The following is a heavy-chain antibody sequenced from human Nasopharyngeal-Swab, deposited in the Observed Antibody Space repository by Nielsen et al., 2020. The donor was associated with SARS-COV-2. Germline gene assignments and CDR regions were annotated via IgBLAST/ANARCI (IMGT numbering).Heavy chain of an antibody. CDR2: IWYDGSNK. Sequence: GGSLRLSCAASGFTFSSYGMHWVRQAPGKGLEWVAVIWYDGSNKYYADSVKGRFTISRDSSKNTLYLQMNSLRAGDTAVYYCARESYGMDVWGQGTTVTVSS. CDR1: GFTFSSYG. J-gene: IGHJ6*02. V-gene: IGHV3-33*01. CDR3: ARESYGMDV.